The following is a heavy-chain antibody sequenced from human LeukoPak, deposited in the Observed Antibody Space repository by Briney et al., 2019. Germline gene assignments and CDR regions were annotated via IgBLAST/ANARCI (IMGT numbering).Heavy chain of an antibody. D-gene: IGHD3-16*01. CDR3: AREAPGGITFGGVPWGAFDI. CDR1: GFTFSSYW. J-gene: IGHJ3*02. Sequence: GGSLRLSCAASGFTFSSYWMSWVRQAPGKGLEWVANIKQDGSEKYYVDSVKGRFTISRDNAKNSLYLQMNSLRAEDTAVYYCAREAPGGITFGGVPWGAFDIWGQGTMVTVSS. V-gene: IGHV3-7*03. CDR2: IKQDGSEK.